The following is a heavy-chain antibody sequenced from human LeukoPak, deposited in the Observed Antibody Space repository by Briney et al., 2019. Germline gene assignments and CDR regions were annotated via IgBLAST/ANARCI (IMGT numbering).Heavy chain of an antibody. Sequence: SQTLSLTCAVYGGSFSGFFWTWTRQPPGKGLEWIGEINHSGSTNYNPSLKSRVSISVDTSKNQFSLKLSSVTAADTAVYYCARGSRNSSLLDYWGQGTLVTVSS. D-gene: IGHD4-11*01. CDR3: ARGSRNSSLLDY. CDR2: INHSGST. CDR1: GGSFSGFF. J-gene: IGHJ4*02. V-gene: IGHV4-34*01.